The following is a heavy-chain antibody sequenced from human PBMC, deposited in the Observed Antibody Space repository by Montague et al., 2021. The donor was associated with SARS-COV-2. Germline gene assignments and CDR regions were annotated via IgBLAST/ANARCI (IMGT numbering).Heavy chain of an antibody. D-gene: IGHD1-26*01. J-gene: IGHJ5*02. CDR1: GFTFSSYA. V-gene: IGHV3-30*04. CDR2: ISYDGSNK. CDR3: ARDSGSSFDP. Sequence: SLRLSCAASGFTFSSYAMHWVRQAPGKGLEWVALISYDGSNKYYADSVKGRFTISRDNSKNTPYLQMSSLRAEDTAVYYCARDSGSSFDPWGQGTLVTVSS.